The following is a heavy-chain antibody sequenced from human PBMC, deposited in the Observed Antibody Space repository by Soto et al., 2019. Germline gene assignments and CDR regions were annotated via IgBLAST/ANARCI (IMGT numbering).Heavy chain of an antibody. CDR1: GFIFSDFG. J-gene: IGHJ4*02. D-gene: IGHD3-9*01. V-gene: IGHV3-30*18. CDR2: TSFDGSHE. CDR3: AKSPSKARDYEVLAGYSGYFDS. Sequence: QRLSCAASGFIFSDFGMSWVRQAPGKGLEWVAVTSFDGSHEYYAASAKGRFTISRDNSKNMLLLQMDNVRAEDTAVYYCAKSPSKARDYEVLAGYSGYFDSWGLGTLVTVSS.